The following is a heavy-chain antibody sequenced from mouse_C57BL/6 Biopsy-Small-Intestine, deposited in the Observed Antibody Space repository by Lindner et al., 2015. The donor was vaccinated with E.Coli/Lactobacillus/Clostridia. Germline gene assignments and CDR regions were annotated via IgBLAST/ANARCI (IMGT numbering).Heavy chain of an antibody. J-gene: IGHJ4*01. Sequence: VQLQESGAELVRPGTSVKVSCRASGYAFTNYLIEWVKQRPGQGLEWIGVINPGSGGTNYNEKFKGKATLTADKSSSTAYMQLSSLTSEDSAVYFCARRPYDYDYAMDYWGQGTSVTVSS. CDR3: ARRPYDYDYAMDY. V-gene: IGHV1-54*01. CDR1: GYAFTNYL. D-gene: IGHD2-4*01. CDR2: INPGSGGT.